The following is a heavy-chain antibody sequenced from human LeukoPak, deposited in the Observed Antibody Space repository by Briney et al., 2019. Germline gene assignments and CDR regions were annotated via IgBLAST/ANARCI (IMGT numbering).Heavy chain of an antibody. V-gene: IGHV3-23*01. Sequence: GGSLRLSCAASGFTLSSYAMSWVRQAPGKGLEWVSAISDTGNTYHSDSVKGRVTISRDKSKNTLVLKMKRLRPEDAAVYYCAKAPVTTCRGAFCYPFDYWGQGTLVTVSS. CDR2: ISDTGNT. D-gene: IGHD2-15*01. CDR3: AKAPVTTCRGAFCYPFDY. CDR1: GFTLSSYA. J-gene: IGHJ4*02.